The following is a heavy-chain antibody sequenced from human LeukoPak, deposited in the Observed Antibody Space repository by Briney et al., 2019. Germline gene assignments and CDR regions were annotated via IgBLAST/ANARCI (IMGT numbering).Heavy chain of an antibody. CDR3: ARDSSSFPNYFDF. D-gene: IGHD3-3*02. CDR1: GFTVSSTY. Sequence: GGSLRLSCAASGFTVSSTYMSWVRQAPGQGLEWVSLIYSSGSTFYADSVQGRFTVSRDNSKNTLYLQMNSLRAEDTAMYYCARDSSSFPNYFDFWGQGTLVTVSS. CDR2: IYSSGST. V-gene: IGHV3-53*01. J-gene: IGHJ4*02.